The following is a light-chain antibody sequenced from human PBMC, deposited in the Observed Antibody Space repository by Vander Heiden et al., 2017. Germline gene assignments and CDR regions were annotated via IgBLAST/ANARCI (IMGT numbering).Light chain of an antibody. J-gene: IGKJ4*01. V-gene: IGKV1D-16*01. Sequence: DIQVTQSPSSLSASVGDRVTITCRASQGISNWLAWYQQKPERAPKSLIYAASSLRSGVPSRFSGSGSGTYFTLTISSLQPEDVATYYCQQDSCYPLTFGGGTKVEIK. CDR2: AAS. CDR1: QGISNW. CDR3: QQDSCYPLT.